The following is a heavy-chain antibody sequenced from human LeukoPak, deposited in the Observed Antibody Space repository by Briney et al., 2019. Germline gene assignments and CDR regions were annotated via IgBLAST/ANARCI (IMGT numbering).Heavy chain of an antibody. CDR2: IKGGGGDP. V-gene: IGHV3-23*01. Sequence: PGGSLRLSCAASGFTFSSYAMGWVRQAPGKGLWCVSSIKGGGGDPFYAHSVRGRFTISRDNSKTTLYLQLNSLRAEDSAVYFCAKGGHDFNPFYCWGQGALVSVPS. CDR3: AKGGHDFNPFYC. D-gene: IGHD2-21*02. J-gene: IGHJ4*02. CDR1: GFTFSSYA.